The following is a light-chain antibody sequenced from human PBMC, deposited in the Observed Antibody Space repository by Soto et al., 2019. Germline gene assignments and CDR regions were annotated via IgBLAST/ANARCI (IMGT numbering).Light chain of an antibody. CDR2: EVS. Sequence: QSALTQPASVSGSPGQSITISCTGTSSDVGGYNYVSWYQQHPGKAPKLMIYEVSNRSSGVSNRFSGSKSGNTASLTISGLQAEDEADYYCSSYTSTYVFGTGTKVTVL. J-gene: IGLJ1*01. CDR1: SSDVGGYNY. V-gene: IGLV2-14*01. CDR3: SSYTSTYV.